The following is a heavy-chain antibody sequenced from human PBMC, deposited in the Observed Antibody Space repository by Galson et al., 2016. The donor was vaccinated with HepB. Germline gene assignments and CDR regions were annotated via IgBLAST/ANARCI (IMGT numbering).Heavy chain of an antibody. CDR3: AKDKSGAVAGIGRLDH. V-gene: IGHV3-53*01. Sequence: SLRLSCAASGFIVSNDYMNWVRQAPGKGLEWLSVSYADGRTYYAESVRGRFTISRDNPKSTLFLQMNSLRAEDTALYYCAKDKSGAVAGIGRLDHWGQGTLVSVSS. D-gene: IGHD6-13*01. CDR1: GFIVSNDY. J-gene: IGHJ4*02. CDR2: SYADGRT.